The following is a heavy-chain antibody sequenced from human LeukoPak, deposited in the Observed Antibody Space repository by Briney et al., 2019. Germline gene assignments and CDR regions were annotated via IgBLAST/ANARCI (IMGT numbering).Heavy chain of an antibody. CDR1: GFTFGDYA. CDR2: IRSIIYGGTP. J-gene: IGHJ4*02. CDR3: TRDQTPYY. V-gene: IGHV3-49*04. Sequence: PGGSLRLSCTTSGFTFGDYAMTWVRQAPGKGLEWVGFIRSIIYGGTPEYAASVKGRFTISRDDSRGIAYLQMNSLKTEDTAVYYCTRDQTPYYWGQGTLVTVSS.